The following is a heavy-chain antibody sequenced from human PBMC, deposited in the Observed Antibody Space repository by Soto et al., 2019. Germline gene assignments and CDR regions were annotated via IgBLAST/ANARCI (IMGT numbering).Heavy chain of an antibody. CDR1: GFSFSSYG. Sequence: QVQLVESGGGVVQPGRSLRLSCAASGFSFSSYGMHWVRQAPGKGLEWVAVISYDGSNKYYADSVKGRFTISRDNSKNTLYLQMISLRAEDSAAYYCAKVVAAAGTGGDYWGQGTLVTVSS. CDR3: AKVVAAAGTGGDY. J-gene: IGHJ4*02. V-gene: IGHV3-30*18. CDR2: ISYDGSNK. D-gene: IGHD6-13*01.